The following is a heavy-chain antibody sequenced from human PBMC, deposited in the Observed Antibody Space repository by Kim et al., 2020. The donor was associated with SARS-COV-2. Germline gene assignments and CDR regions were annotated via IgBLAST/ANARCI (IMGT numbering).Heavy chain of an antibody. Sequence: SETLSLTCTVSGGSISSSSYYWGWIRQPPGKGLEWIGSIYYSGSTYYNPSLKSRVTISVDTSKNQFSLKLSSVTAADTAVYYCAREGGVVLRGVTYYYYYYGRDVWGQGTTVTVSS. CDR1: GGSISSSSYY. CDR3: AREGGVVLRGVTYYYYYYGRDV. V-gene: IGHV4-39*07. J-gene: IGHJ6*02. CDR2: IYYSGST. D-gene: IGHD3-10*01.